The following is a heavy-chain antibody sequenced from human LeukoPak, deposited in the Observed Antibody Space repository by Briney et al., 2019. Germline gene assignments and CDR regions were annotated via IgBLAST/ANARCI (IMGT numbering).Heavy chain of an antibody. V-gene: IGHV3-30*04. CDR1: GFNFNNYA. D-gene: IGHD5-12*01. CDR3: AREQRGYDCYY. J-gene: IGHJ4*02. CDR2: ITYDGSNE. Sequence: GGSLRLSCAASGFNFNNYAMHWVRQAPGKGLEWVALITYDGSNEYYADSVKGRFTISRDDSKNTLYLQMNSLRGEGTAVYYCAREQRGYDCYYWGQGTLVTVSS.